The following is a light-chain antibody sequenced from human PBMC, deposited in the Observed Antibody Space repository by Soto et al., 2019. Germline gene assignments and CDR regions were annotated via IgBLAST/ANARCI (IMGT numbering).Light chain of an antibody. Sequence: EVVMTQSPATLSVSPGERATLSCRASQSIASDVAWYQQKPGQAPRLLIYGASTRATGIPARFSGSGSGTEFTLTISSLQTEDFAVYYCQRYNTWISLFPFGPGTKVEIK. CDR1: QSIASD. V-gene: IGKV3-15*01. J-gene: IGKJ3*01. CDR2: GAS. CDR3: QRYNTWISLFP.